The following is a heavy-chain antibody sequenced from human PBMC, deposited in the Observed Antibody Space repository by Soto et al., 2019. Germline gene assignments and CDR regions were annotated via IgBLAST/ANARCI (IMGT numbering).Heavy chain of an antibody. CDR2: INSGSNT. J-gene: IGHJ5*02. CDR3: ARDIAAAAP. V-gene: IGHV3-21*01. CDR1: GFTVSSNY. Sequence: PGGSLRLSCAASGFTVSSNYMNWVRQAPGKGMEWVSCINSGSNTYYADSVKGRFTISRDNAKNSLYLQMNSLRAEDTAVYYCARDIAAAAPWGQGTLGTVSS. D-gene: IGHD6-13*01.